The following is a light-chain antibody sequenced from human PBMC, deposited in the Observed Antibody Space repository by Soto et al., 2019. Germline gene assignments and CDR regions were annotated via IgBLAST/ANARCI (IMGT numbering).Light chain of an antibody. V-gene: IGKV1-13*02. J-gene: IGKJ2*01. CDR2: HAS. Sequence: AIQLTQSPSSLSASVGDRVTITCRASQGIRSALAWYQQKPGKAPKLLIYHASLLQRGVPSRFSGSGSGTDFTLTISSLQPEDFATYYCQQFNSYPRTFGQGTELEI. CDR3: QQFNSYPRT. CDR1: QGIRSA.